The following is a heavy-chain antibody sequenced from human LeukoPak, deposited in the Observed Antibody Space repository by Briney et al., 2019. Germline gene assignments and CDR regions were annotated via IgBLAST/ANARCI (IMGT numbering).Heavy chain of an antibody. CDR1: GFTFSDYY. J-gene: IGHJ6*02. CDR2: ISSSGSTI. D-gene: IGHD5-18*01. CDR3: ARDQYSYGYYYGMDV. V-gene: IGHV3-11*01. Sequence: GGSLRLSCAASGFTFSDYYMSWIRQAPGKGLEWVSYISSSGSTIYYADSVKGRFTISRDNAQNSLYLQMNSLRAEDTAVYYCARDQYSYGYYYGMDVWGQGTTVTVSS.